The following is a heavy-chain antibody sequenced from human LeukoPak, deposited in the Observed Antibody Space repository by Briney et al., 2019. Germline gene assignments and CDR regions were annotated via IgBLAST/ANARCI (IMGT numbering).Heavy chain of an antibody. D-gene: IGHD4-17*01. J-gene: IGHJ6*02. Sequence: SETLSLTCAVYGGSFSGYYWSWIRQPPGKGLEWIGEINHSGSTNYNPSLKSRVTISVDTSKNQFSLKLSSVTAADTAVYYCARANGDYFYYYGMDVWGQGTTVTVSS. CDR1: GGSFSGYY. CDR2: INHSGST. CDR3: ARANGDYFYYYGMDV. V-gene: IGHV4-34*01.